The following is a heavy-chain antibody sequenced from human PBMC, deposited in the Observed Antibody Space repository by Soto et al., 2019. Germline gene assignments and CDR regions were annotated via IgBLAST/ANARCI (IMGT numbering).Heavy chain of an antibody. CDR3: TTTRYDSGWYPFEP. J-gene: IGHJ5*02. D-gene: IGHD6-19*01. CDR2: IKSETDGGTR. Sequence: EVQLVESGGALVKPGGSLRISCAASGLTFRDAWMNWARQAPGKGLEWVARIKSETDGGTREYAAAVQGRFTISRDDSKNTLYLQMNSLRIEDTAVYYCTTTRYDSGWYPFEPWGQGTLVTVSS. CDR1: GLTFRDAW. V-gene: IGHV3-15*02.